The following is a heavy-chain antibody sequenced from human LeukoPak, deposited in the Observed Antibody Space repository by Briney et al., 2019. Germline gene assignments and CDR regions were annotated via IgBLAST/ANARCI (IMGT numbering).Heavy chain of an antibody. V-gene: IGHV6-1*01. J-gene: IGHJ4*02. CDR3: ARGRYSGYDWGFDYFDY. Sequence: SQTLSLICAISGDSVSSNSAAWNWIRQSPSRGLEWLGRTYYRSKWYNDYAVSVKSRITINPDTSKNQFSLQLNSVTPEDTAVYYCARGRYSGYDWGFDYFDYWGQGTLVTVSS. CDR2: TYYRSKWYN. CDR1: GDSVSSNSAA. D-gene: IGHD5-12*01.